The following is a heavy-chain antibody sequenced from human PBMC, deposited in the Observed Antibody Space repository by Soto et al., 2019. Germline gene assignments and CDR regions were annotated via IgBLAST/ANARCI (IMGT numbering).Heavy chain of an antibody. J-gene: IGHJ5*02. CDR2: INAGNGNT. Sequence: GASVKVSCKASGYTFTSYAMHWVRQAPGQRLEWMGWINAGNGNTEYSQKFQGRVTITRDTSASTAYMELSSLRSEDTAVYYCARAHYDILTGYSLNWFDPWGQGTLVTVSS. CDR1: GYTFTSYA. D-gene: IGHD3-9*01. CDR3: ARAHYDILTGYSLNWFDP. V-gene: IGHV1-3*01.